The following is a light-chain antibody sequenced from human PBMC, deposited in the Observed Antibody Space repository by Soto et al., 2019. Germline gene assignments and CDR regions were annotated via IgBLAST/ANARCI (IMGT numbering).Light chain of an antibody. CDR3: QQYRTSLT. J-gene: IGKJ4*01. CDR2: GAS. V-gene: IGKV3-20*01. Sequence: EIVLTQSPDTLSLSPGERATLPCRASQNVGSSYLAWYQQKPGQAPRLLIYGASRRATGIPDRFSGSGSGTDFTLTISSLEPEDFAVYYCQQYRTSLTFGGGTKVDIK. CDR1: QNVGSSY.